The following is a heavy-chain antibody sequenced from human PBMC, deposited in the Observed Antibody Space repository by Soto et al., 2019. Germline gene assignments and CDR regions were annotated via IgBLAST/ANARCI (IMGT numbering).Heavy chain of an antibody. V-gene: IGHV1-69*13. D-gene: IGHD6-13*01. Sequence: ASVKVSCKASGGTFSSYAISWVRQAPGQGLEWMGGIIPIFGTANYAQKCHGRVTITADESTSTAYMELSSLRSEDPAVYYCARGQIAAARTHFDYCRQGTLVTVSS. CDR1: GGTFSSYA. J-gene: IGHJ4*02. CDR3: ARGQIAAARTHFDY. CDR2: IIPIFGTA.